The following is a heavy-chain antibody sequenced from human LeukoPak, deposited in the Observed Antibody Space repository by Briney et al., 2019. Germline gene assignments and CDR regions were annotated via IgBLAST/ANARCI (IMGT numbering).Heavy chain of an antibody. CDR3: ARQRPGAGSYYYCFDI. CDR1: GYSFTSYW. Sequence: GESLKISCQGSGYSFTSYWIGWVRQMTVQGLEWMGMLYPGDSDARYSPSFQGQVTISADKSSSTAYLQWSSQKASDTAGYYCARQRPGAGSYYYCFDIWGQGTMVTVSS. V-gene: IGHV5-51*01. D-gene: IGHD3-10*01. J-gene: IGHJ3*02. CDR2: LYPGDSDA.